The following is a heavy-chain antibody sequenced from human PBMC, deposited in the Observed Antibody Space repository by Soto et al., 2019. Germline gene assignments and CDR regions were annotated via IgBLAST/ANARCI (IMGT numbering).Heavy chain of an antibody. CDR2: IIPIFGTA. CDR1: GGTFSSYA. J-gene: IGHJ6*02. V-gene: IGHV1-69*12. D-gene: IGHD1-7*01. Sequence: QVQLVQSGAEVKKPGSSVKVSCKASGGTFSSYAISWVQQAPGQGLEWMGGIIPIFGTANYAQEFQGRVTITADESTSTAYMELSSLRSEDPAVYYCAGPPELTRIYYYYGMDVWGQGTTVTVSS. CDR3: AGPPELTRIYYYYGMDV.